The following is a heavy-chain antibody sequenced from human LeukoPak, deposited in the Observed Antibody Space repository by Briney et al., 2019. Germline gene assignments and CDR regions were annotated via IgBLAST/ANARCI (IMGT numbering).Heavy chain of an antibody. CDR3: ARTRGVDTARPDGMDV. Sequence: GESLKISCKGSGYSFTSYWIGWVRQMPGKGLEWMGIIYPGDSDTRYSPSFQGQVTISADKSISTAYLQWSSLKASDTAMYYCARTRGVDTARPDGMDVWGQGTTVTVSS. CDR2: IYPGDSDT. V-gene: IGHV5-51*01. J-gene: IGHJ6*02. CDR1: GYSFTSYW. D-gene: IGHD5-18*01.